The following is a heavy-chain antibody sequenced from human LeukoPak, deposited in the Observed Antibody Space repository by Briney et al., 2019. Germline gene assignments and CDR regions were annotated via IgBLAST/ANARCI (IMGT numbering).Heavy chain of an antibody. CDR2: IYHSGST. D-gene: IGHD2-2*01. V-gene: IGHV4-38-2*02. Sequence: SETLSLTCTVSGYSISSGYYWGWIRQPPGKGLEWIGSIYHSGSTYYNPSLKSRVTISVDTSTNQFSLKLSSVTAADTAVYYCARVVGSSTSSNWFDPWGQGTLVTVSS. CDR3: ARVVGSSTSSNWFDP. CDR1: GYSISSGYY. J-gene: IGHJ5*02.